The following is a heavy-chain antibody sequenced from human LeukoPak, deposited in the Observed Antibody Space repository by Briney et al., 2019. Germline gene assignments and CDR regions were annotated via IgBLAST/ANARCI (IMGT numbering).Heavy chain of an antibody. J-gene: IGHJ3*02. V-gene: IGHV3-9*01. CDR2: ISWRSGSI. Sequence: PGRSLRLSCAASGFTFDDCAMHWVRQAPGKGLEWVSGISWRSGSIGYADPVKGRFTISRDNAKNSLYLQMNSLRAEDTALYYCAKGLSSSWYYAFDIWGQGTMVTVSS. D-gene: IGHD6-13*01. CDR3: AKGLSSSWYYAFDI. CDR1: GFTFDDCA.